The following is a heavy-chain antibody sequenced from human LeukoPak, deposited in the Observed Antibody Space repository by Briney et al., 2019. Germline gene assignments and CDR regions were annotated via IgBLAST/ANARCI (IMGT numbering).Heavy chain of an antibody. Sequence: PSETLSLTCTVSGGSISSYYWSWIRQPAGKGPEWIGRIYTSGSTNYNPSLKSRVTMSVDTSKNQFSLKLSSVTAADTAVYYCARDYSGRYCSSTSCPRGRTYWYFDLWGRGTLVTVSS. V-gene: IGHV4-4*07. CDR2: IYTSGST. J-gene: IGHJ2*01. D-gene: IGHD2-2*01. CDR3: ARDYSGRYCSSTSCPRGRTYWYFDL. CDR1: GGSISSYY.